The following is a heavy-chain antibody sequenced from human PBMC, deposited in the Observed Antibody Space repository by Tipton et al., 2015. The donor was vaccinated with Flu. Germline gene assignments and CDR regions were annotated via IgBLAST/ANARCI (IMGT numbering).Heavy chain of an antibody. CDR1: GFTFSDYY. V-gene: IGHV3-11*01. CDR2: ISSSGSTI. CDR3: ARAGRDGSSTSCYFFRFDP. D-gene: IGHD2-2*01. J-gene: IGHJ5*02. Sequence: SLRLSCAASGFTFSDYYMSWIRQAPGKGLEWVSYISSSGSTIYYADSVKGRFTISRDNAKNSLYLQMNSLRAEDTAVYYCARAGRDGSSTSCYFFRFDPGGQGTLVTVSS.